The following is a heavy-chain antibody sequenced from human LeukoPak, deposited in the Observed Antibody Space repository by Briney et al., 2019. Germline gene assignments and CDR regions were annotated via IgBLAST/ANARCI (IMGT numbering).Heavy chain of an antibody. CDR3: ARGASPLRQAYYYDSSGYSGYYYGMDV. V-gene: IGHV3-21*01. CDR1: GFTFSSYS. D-gene: IGHD3-22*01. J-gene: IGHJ6*02. CDR2: ISSSSSYI. Sequence: GGSLRLSCAASGFTFSSYSMNWVRQAPGKGPEWVSSISSSSSYIYYADSVKGRFTISRDNAKNSLYLQMNSLRAEDTAVYYCARGASPLRQAYYYDSSGYSGYYYGMDVWGQGTTVTVSS.